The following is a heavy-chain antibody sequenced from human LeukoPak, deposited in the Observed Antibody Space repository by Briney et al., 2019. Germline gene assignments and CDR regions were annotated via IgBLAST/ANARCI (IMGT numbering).Heavy chain of an antibody. CDR2: IYTSGST. Sequence: SQTLSLTCTVSGGSISSGSYYWSWIRQPAGKGLEWIGRIYTSGSTNYNPSLKSRVTISVDTSKNQFSLKLSSVTAADTAVYYCARMGDPHSGRDYFDYWGQGTLVTVSS. V-gene: IGHV4-61*02. J-gene: IGHJ4*02. D-gene: IGHD3-10*01. CDR3: ARMGDPHSGRDYFDY. CDR1: GGSISSGSYY.